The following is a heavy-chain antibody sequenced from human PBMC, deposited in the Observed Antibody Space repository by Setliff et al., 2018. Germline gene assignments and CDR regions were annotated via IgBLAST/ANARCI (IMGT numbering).Heavy chain of an antibody. CDR3: ARQVEMATITPFDY. CDR2: VYYSGSI. Sequence: SETLSLTCTVPGGSISDSHYYWGWFRQPPGMRPEWIGTVYYSGSIYYNPSLKSRVTLFVDTSKDQFSLRLTSMTAADTAVYYCARQVEMATITPFDYWGQGTLVTVSS. J-gene: IGHJ4*02. CDR1: GGSISDSHYY. V-gene: IGHV4-39*01. D-gene: IGHD5-12*01.